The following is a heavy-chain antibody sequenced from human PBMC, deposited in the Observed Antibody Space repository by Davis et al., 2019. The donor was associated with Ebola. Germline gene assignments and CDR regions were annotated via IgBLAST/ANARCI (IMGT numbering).Heavy chain of an antibody. Sequence: SETLSLTCTVSGGSISSSSYYWGWIRQPPGKGLEWIGSIYYSGSTYYNPSLKSRVTISVDKSKNQFSLKLSSVTAADTAVYYCATEGPVTPPSDAFDIWGQGTMVTVSS. CDR1: GGSISSSSYY. D-gene: IGHD4-23*01. V-gene: IGHV4-39*07. J-gene: IGHJ3*02. CDR2: IYYSGST. CDR3: ATEGPVTPPSDAFDI.